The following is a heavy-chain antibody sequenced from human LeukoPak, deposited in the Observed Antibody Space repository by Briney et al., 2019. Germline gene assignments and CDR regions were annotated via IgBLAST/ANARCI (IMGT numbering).Heavy chain of an antibody. CDR3: ARAAYSGSYHSDY. CDR2: IYYSGST. J-gene: IGHJ4*02. D-gene: IGHD1-26*01. CDR1: GGSVNSGSYY. V-gene: IGHV4-61*01. Sequence: SETLSLTCTVSGGSVNSGSYYWNWIRQPPGKGLEGIGYIYYSGSTNYNPSLKSRVTISVDTSKNQFSLKLSSVTAADTAVYYCARAAYSGSYHSDYWGQGTLVTVSS.